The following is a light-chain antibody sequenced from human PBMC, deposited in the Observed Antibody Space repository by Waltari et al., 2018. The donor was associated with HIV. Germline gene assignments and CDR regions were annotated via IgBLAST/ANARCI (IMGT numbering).Light chain of an antibody. CDR3: CSFAGSNTLV. CDR1: RRDVGGHDY. V-gene: IGLV2-11*01. Sequence: QSALTQPRSVSGSPGQSVTISCTGTRRDVGGHDYVSWYQQRPGKAPQLMIYDVTERPSGVPDRFSGSKSANTASLTISGLQAEDEADYYCCSFAGSNTLVFGGGTELTVL. CDR2: DVT. J-gene: IGLJ2*01.